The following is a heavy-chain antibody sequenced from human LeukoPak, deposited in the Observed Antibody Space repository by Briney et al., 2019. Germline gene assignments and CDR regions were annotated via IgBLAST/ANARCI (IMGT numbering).Heavy chain of an antibody. CDR2: MNPNSGNT. V-gene: IGHV1-8*03. D-gene: IGHD4-17*01. CDR3: ARDFLDYGKLAWFDP. J-gene: IGHJ5*02. Sequence: ASVKVSCKASGYTFTSYDINWVRQATGQGLEWVGWMNPNSGNTGYAQKFQGRVTITRNTSVSTAYMELNSLRAEDTAVYYCARDFLDYGKLAWFDPWGQGTLVTVSS. CDR1: GYTFTSYD.